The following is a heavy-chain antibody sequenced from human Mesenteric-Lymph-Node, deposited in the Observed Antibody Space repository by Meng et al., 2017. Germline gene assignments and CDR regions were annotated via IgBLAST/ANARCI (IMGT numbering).Heavy chain of an antibody. V-gene: IGHV4-34*01. CDR2: INHSGST. J-gene: IGHJ2*01. D-gene: IGHD4-17*01. Sequence: SETLSLTCAVYGGSFSGYYWSWIRQPPGKGLEWIGEINHSGSTNYNPSLKSRVTISVDTSKNQFSLKLSSVTAADTAVYYCARSLTTVTTRYFDLWGRGTLVTVSS. CDR3: ARSLTTVTTRYFDL. CDR1: GGSFSGYY.